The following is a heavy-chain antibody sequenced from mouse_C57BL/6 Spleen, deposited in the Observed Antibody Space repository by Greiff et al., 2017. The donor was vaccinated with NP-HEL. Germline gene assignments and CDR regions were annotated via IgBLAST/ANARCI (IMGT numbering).Heavy chain of an antibody. CDR1: GFTFTDYY. CDR2: IRNKANGYTT. Sequence: EVMLVESGGGLVQPGGSLSLSCAASGFTFTDYYMSWVRQPPGKALEWLGFIRNKANGYTTEYSASVKGRFTISRDNSQSILYLQMNALRAEDSATYYCASYEEDYGSSYFAYWGQGTLVTVSA. V-gene: IGHV7-3*01. CDR3: ASYEEDYGSSYFAY. J-gene: IGHJ3*01. D-gene: IGHD1-1*01.